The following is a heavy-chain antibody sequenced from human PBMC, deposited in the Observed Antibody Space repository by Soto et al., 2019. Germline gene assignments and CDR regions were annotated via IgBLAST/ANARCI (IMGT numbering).Heavy chain of an antibody. CDR3: VRYPRSVGGSYRPAY. CDR2: INSDGSIT. CDR1: GFTFSSYW. J-gene: IGHJ4*02. D-gene: IGHD3-16*02. Sequence: EVQLVESGGGLVQPGGSLRLSCAASGFTFSSYWMHWVRQVPEKGLVWVSRINSDGSITNYADAVKGRFTISRDNVKTTLYLQMNSLSAEDTAVYYCVRYPRSVGGSYRPAYWGQGTLVTVSS. V-gene: IGHV3-74*01.